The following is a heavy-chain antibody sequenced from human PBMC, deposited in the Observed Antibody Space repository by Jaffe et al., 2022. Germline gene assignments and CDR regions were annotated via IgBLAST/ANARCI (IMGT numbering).Heavy chain of an antibody. J-gene: IGHJ6*03. CDR2: IGGTDDST. CDR3: AKEQSSNFYYYYYMDV. CDR1: GFIFSNYA. V-gene: IGHV3-23*01. Sequence: EVQLLESGGGLVQPGGSLRLSCAASGFIFSNYAVTWVRQAPGKGLEWVSTIGGTDDSTYYADSVKGRFTISRDNSKNTLYLQMNSLRADDAGVYFCAKEQSSNFYYYYYMDVWGKGTTVIVSS. D-gene: IGHD3-3*01.